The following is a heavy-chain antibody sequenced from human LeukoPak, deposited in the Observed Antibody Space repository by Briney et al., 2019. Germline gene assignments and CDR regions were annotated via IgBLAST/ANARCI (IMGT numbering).Heavy chain of an antibody. V-gene: IGHV4-31*03. CDR3: ARGYCTSSSCFARHWFDP. CDR1: GGSISSGGYY. Sequence: KPSQTLSLTCTVSGGSISSGGYYWSWIRQHPGKGLEWIVYIYYSGNTYYNPSLKSRVTISVNTSKNQFSLKLSSVTAADPAVYYCARGYCTSSSCFARHWFDPWGQGTLVTVSS. D-gene: IGHD2-2*01. CDR2: IYYSGNT. J-gene: IGHJ5*02.